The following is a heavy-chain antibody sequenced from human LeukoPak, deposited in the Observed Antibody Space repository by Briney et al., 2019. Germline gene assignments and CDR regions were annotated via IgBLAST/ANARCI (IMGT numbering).Heavy chain of an antibody. D-gene: IGHD2-15*01. Sequence: SETLSLTCTVSGGTVSSGNYYWSWIRQPPGKGLEWIGYIHYSGSTNYNPSLKSRVTMSVDTSKNQFSLKLSSVTAADTAVYYCARDRGRGAALDYWGQGTLVTVSS. CDR3: ARDRGRGAALDY. CDR1: GGTVSSGNYY. V-gene: IGHV4-61*01. J-gene: IGHJ4*02. CDR2: IHYSGST.